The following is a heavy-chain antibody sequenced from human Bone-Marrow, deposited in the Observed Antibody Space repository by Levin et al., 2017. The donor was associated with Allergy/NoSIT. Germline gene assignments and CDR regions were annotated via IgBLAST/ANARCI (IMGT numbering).Heavy chain of an antibody. CDR2: IYHSGST. CDR3: ARYCSSTSCYGYYYYGMDV. CDR1: GGSISSGGYS. Sequence: LRLSCAVSGGSISSGGYSWSWIRQPPGKGLEWIGYIYHSGSTYYNPSLKSRVTISVDRSKNQFSLKLSSVTAADTAVYYCARYCSSTSCYGYYYYGMDVWGQGTTVTVSS. J-gene: IGHJ6*02. V-gene: IGHV4-30-2*01. D-gene: IGHD2-2*01.